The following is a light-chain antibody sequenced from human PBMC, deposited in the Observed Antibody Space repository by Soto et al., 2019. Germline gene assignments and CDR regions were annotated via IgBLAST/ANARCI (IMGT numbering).Light chain of an antibody. Sequence: IGVTESPGTLSLSPRGQAPLPRRARQSVCRKYLAWYQQKPGQAPRPLIFAASSRSTGIPDRFSGSGSGTDFTLTISRLEPEDFAVYYCQQYGTSPPLTFGGGTKVEIK. J-gene: IGKJ4*01. CDR1: QSVCRKY. CDR2: AAS. V-gene: IGKV3-20*01. CDR3: QQYGTSPPLT.